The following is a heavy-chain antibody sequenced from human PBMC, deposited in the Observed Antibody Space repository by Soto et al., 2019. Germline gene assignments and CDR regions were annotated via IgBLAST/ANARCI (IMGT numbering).Heavy chain of an antibody. Sequence: QVQLVQSGAEVKKPGASVKVSCKASGYTFTSYGISWVRQAPGQGLEWMGWISAYNGNTNYAQKLQGRVTMTTDTSTSTAYMELGSLRADDTAAYYCTRVCPISCSGGSCILQYHYYYGMDVWGQATTVTVSS. V-gene: IGHV1-18*01. CDR1: GYTFTSYG. D-gene: IGHD2-15*01. J-gene: IGHJ6*02. CDR2: ISAYNGNT. CDR3: TRVCPISCSGGSCILQYHYYYGMDV.